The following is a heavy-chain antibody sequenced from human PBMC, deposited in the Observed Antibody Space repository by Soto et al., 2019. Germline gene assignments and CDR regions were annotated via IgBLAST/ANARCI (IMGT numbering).Heavy chain of an antibody. V-gene: IGHV3-30*03. Sequence: QVQLVESGGGVVQPGRSLRLTCAASGFIFSGCGMHWVRQAPGKGLEWVALVSNDGIRKYYGDSVKGRFTISRDNAENTLYLQMNSLRAEDTAVYYCARWVGGSLYDNSGKYDSWGQGTLVTVSS. J-gene: IGHJ5*01. CDR2: VSNDGIRK. D-gene: IGHD3-22*01. CDR1: GFIFSGCG. CDR3: ARWVGGSLYDNSGKYDS.